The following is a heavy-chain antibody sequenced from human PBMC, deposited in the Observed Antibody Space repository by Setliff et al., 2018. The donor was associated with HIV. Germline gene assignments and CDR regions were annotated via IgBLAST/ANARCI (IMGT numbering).Heavy chain of an antibody. V-gene: IGHV3-11*04. D-gene: IGHD3-3*01. J-gene: IGHJ5*02. CDR2: ISSGSTM. CDR1: GFTFSDYY. CDR3: ARGSRYNFWSGYGVNWFDP. Sequence: PGGSLRLSCAASGFTFSDYYMSWIRQAPGKGLEWVSYISSGSTMYYADSVKGRFTISRDNSKNTLYLQMNSLRAEDTAVYYCARGSRYNFWSGYGVNWFDPWGQGTLVTVSS.